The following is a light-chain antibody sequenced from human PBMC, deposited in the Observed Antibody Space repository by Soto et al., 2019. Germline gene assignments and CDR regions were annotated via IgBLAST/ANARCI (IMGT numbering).Light chain of an antibody. V-gene: IGKV3-20*01. Sequence: IVLTQSPGPLSLSPGARATLSCRASQRVRSNYLAWSQQKPGQAPRLLMYRTSTRATGIPDRVSGSGSGTDFSLSISRLEPEDFAGYVCQQHDTSPYTWGQGTKLEMK. CDR3: QQHDTSPYT. CDR2: RTS. J-gene: IGKJ2*01. CDR1: QRVRSNY.